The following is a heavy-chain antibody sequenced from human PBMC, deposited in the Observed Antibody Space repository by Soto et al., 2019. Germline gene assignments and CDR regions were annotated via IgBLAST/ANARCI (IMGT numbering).Heavy chain of an antibody. Sequence: GSLRLSCAASGFTFSSYAMSWVRQAPGKGLEWVSAISGSGGSTYYADSVKGRFTISRDNSKNTLYLQMNSLRAEDTAVDYCAKRGSSGYYCLDYWGQGTLVTVSS. CDR3: AKRGSSGYYCLDY. D-gene: IGHD3-22*01. J-gene: IGHJ4*02. V-gene: IGHV3-23*01. CDR1: GFTFSSYA. CDR2: ISGSGGST.